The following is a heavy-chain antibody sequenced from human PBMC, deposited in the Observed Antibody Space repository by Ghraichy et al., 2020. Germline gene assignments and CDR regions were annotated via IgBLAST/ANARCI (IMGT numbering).Heavy chain of an antibody. D-gene: IGHD2-15*01. V-gene: IGHV3-74*01. Sequence: GGSLRLSCAASGFTFSSYWMHWVRQAPGKGLVWVSHINTDGITINYADSVKGRFTIARDNAKNTLYLQMSSLSAEDTAVYYCVRGGPGYCISVSCYSGEYWFQGTLVTVSA. J-gene: IGHJ4*02. CDR3: VRGGPGYCISVSCYSGEY. CDR2: INTDGITI. CDR1: GFTFSSYW.